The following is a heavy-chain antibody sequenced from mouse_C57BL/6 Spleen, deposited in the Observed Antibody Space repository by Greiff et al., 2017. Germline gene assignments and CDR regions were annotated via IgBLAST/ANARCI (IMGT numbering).Heavy chain of an antibody. V-gene: IGHV5-6*01. J-gene: IGHJ2*02. CDR1: GFTFSSYG. D-gene: IGHD2-5*01. Sequence: DVQLQESGGDLVKPGGSLKLSCAASGFTFSSYGMSWVRQTPDKRLEWVATISSGGSYTYYPDSVKGRFTISRDNAKNTLYLQMSSLKSEDTAMYYCARQIYSNYVGDYWGQGTSLTVSS. CDR2: ISSGGSYT. CDR3: ARQIYSNYVGDY.